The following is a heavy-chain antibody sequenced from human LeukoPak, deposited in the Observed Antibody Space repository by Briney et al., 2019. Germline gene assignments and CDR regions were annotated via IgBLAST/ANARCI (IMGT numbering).Heavy chain of an antibody. CDR1: GFTFTTYA. V-gene: IGHV3-23*01. J-gene: IGHJ4*02. CDR3: VKGQTYYGSGSYKPH. CDR2: ITNTAVTT. Sequence: GGSLGLSCSASGFTFTTYAMTWVRQAPGKGLEWVSTITNTAVTTYYADSVKGRFTISRDNSKNNLYLQMNRLTVEDTAVYYCVKGQTYYGSGSYKPHWGQGTLVTVSS. D-gene: IGHD3-10*01.